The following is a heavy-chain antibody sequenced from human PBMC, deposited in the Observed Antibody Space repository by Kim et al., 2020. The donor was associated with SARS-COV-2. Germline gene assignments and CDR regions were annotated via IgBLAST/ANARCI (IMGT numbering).Heavy chain of an antibody. D-gene: IGHD6-19*01. J-gene: IGHJ6*02. V-gene: IGHV1-18*04. CDR3: AGEGIKQWLARVDYYYYGMDV. Sequence: ASVKVSCKTSGYTFTSYGISWVRQAPGQGLDWMGWISAYNGNTNYAQKLQGRVTMTTDTSTSTAYMELRSLRSDDTAVYYCAGEGIKQWLARVDYYYYGMDVWGQGTTVTVSS. CDR1: GYTFTSYG. CDR2: ISAYNGNT.